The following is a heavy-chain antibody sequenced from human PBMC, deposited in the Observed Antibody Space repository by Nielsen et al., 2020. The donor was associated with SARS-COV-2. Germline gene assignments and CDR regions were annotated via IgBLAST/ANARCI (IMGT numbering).Heavy chain of an antibody. CDR2: ISWNSGSI. V-gene: IGHV3-9*01. Sequence: SLKISCAASGFTFDDYAMHWVRQDPGKGLEWVSGISWNSGSIGYADSVKGRFTISRDNAKNSLYLQMNSLRAEDTALYYCAKLGLDYYGSGSYYEGDAFDIWGQGTMVTVSS. CDR3: AKLGLDYYGSGSYYEGDAFDI. CDR1: GFTFDDYA. J-gene: IGHJ3*02. D-gene: IGHD3-10*01.